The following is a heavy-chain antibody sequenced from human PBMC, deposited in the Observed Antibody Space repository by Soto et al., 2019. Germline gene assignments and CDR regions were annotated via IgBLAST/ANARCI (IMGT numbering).Heavy chain of an antibody. D-gene: IGHD3-10*01. CDR1: GDGVSSNSAA. CDR3: ARALDYYGSGSYYTIDY. CDR2: TYYRSKWYN. Sequence: QTLSLTCAISGDGVSSNSAAWNWIRQSPSRGLEWLGRTYYRSKWYNDYAVSVKSRITINPDTSKNQFSLQLNSVTPEDTAVYYCARALDYYGSGSYYTIDYWGQGTLVTVSS. J-gene: IGHJ4*02. V-gene: IGHV6-1*01.